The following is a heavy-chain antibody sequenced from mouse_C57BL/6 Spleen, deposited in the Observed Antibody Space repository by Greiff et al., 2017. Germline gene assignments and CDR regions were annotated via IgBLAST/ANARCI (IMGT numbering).Heavy chain of an antibody. CDR3: AGGNYVDWYFDV. Sequence: VQLQQSGPELVKPGASVKISCKASGYSFTDYNMNWVKQSNGKSLEWIGVINPNYGTTSYNQKFKGKAPLTVDQSSSTSYMQLNSLTSEDSAVYYCAGGNYVDWYFDVWGTGTTVTVSS. D-gene: IGHD2-1*01. V-gene: IGHV1-39*01. CDR1: GYSFTDYN. J-gene: IGHJ1*03. CDR2: INPNYGTT.